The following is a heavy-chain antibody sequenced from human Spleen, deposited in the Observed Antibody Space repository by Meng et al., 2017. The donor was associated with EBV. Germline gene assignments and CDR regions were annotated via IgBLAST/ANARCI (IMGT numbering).Heavy chain of an antibody. J-gene: IGHJ4*02. CDR3: AREGAARIDH. Sequence: QVQLQESGPGLVKPSQTLSLTCAVSGGSISSGGYYWSWIRQPPGKGLEWIGYIYYSGSTYYNPSLKSRLIISVDTSKNQFSLKLSSVTAADTAVYYCAREGAARIDHWGQGPLVTVSS. V-gene: IGHV4-30-4*01. CDR2: IYYSGST. CDR1: GGSISSGGYY. D-gene: IGHD3-16*01.